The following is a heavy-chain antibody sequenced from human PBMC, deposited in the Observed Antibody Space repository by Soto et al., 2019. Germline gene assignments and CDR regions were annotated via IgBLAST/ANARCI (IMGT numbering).Heavy chain of an antibody. D-gene: IGHD1-26*01. CDR3: ARDHEGSGTYFDY. V-gene: IGHV3-30*03. CDR1: RFTFSSHA. J-gene: IGHJ4*02. Sequence: QVQLAESGGGVVQPGTSLRLSCAASRFTFSSHAMHWVRQAPGKGLEWVALISSDGGNKYYIDSVKGRFTISRDNSKNSLSLQMNSLRAEDTAVYYCARDHEGSGTYFDYWGQGTLVTVSS. CDR2: ISSDGGNK.